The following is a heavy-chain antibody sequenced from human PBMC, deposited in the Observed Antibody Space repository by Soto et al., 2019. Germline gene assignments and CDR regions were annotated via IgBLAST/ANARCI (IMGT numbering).Heavy chain of an antibody. D-gene: IGHD1-26*01. CDR1: GGSISSYC. CDR3: ARRYGGNLDY. J-gene: IGHJ4*02. CDR2: IYYSGST. V-gene: IGHV4-59*08. Sequence: SKTVSLTCTVSGGSISSYCWSLLRQPPRKGREWIGYIYYSGSTNYNPSLKSRVTISVDTSKNQFSLKLSSVTAADTALYYCARRYGGNLDYWGQGILVTGS.